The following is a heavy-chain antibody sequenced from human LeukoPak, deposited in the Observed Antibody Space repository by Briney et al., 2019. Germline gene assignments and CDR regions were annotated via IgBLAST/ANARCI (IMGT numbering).Heavy chain of an antibody. Sequence: SETLSLTCTVSGGSIGSYYWSWIRQPAGKGLEWIGRIYTSGSTNYNPSLKSRVTMSVDTSKNQFSLKLSSVTAADTAVYYCARDQTSGSYYYYWGQGTLVTVSS. J-gene: IGHJ4*02. CDR3: ARDQTSGSYYYY. CDR1: GGSIGSYY. V-gene: IGHV4-4*07. D-gene: IGHD1-26*01. CDR2: IYTSGST.